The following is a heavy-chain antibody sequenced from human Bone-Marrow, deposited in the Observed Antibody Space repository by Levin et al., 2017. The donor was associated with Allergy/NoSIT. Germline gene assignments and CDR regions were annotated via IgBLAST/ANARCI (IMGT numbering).Heavy chain of an antibody. CDR2: ITSDGSVK. J-gene: IGHJ4*02. CDR1: GYTFSNYY. CDR3: ARGGCSSTSCLDY. D-gene: IGHD2-2*01. Sequence: GGSLRLSCAASGYTFSNYYLHWVRQAAGKGLVWVSRITSDGSVKNYADSVKGRFTISRDNTKNTLYLQMNSLSAEDTAVYYCARGGCSSTSCLDYWGQGTLVTVSS. V-gene: IGHV3-74*01.